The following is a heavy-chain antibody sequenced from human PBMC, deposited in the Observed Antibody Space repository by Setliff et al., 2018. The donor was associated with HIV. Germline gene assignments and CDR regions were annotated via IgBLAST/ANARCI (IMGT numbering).Heavy chain of an antibody. J-gene: IGHJ4*02. CDR1: GGSFSGYH. CDR3: ARGKGGLVGPAEFDY. D-gene: IGHD1-26*01. V-gene: IGHV4-34*01. CDR2: INHTGNT. Sequence: NPSETLSLTCAVYGGSFSGYHWNWIRQFPGKGLEWIGEINHTGNTQYNPSLKSRVTMLEETSKNQFSLKLKSVTAADTAIYFCARGKGGLVGPAEFDYWGPGTLVTVSS.